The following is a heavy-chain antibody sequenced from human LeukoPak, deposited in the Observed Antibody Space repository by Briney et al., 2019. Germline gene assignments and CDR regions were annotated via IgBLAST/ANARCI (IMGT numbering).Heavy chain of an antibody. CDR1: GFTFSSHS. V-gene: IGHV3-30*04. CDR2: ISNDGRQ. CDR3: AKAHDDWNYVYFRH. J-gene: IGHJ1*01. Sequence: GGSLRLSCAASGFTFSSHSIHCVRQAPGKGLEWVALISNDGRQYYADSVKGRFTISRDNFKNALYLQMNSLRAEDTAVYYCAKAHDDWNYVYFRHWGQGTLVTVSS. D-gene: IGHD1-7*01.